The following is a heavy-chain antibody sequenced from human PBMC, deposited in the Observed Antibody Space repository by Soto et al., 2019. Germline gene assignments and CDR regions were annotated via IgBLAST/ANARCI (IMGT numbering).Heavy chain of an antibody. D-gene: IGHD2-8*01. V-gene: IGHV3-11*01. CDR3: ASGKWSLDY. Sequence: QVHLVASGGGLVKPGGSLRLSCVASGITLSDNYMTWIRQAPGKGLEWLSYISNSDYTTYYADSVKGRFTISRDNAKNSLYLQLNGLGVEDTAGYYCASGKWSLDYWGQGILVTVSS. CDR1: GITLSDNY. J-gene: IGHJ4*02. CDR2: ISNSDYTT.